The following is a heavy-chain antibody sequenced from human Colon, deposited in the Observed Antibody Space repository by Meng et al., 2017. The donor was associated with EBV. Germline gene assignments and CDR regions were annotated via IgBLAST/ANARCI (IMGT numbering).Heavy chain of an antibody. V-gene: IGHV4-4*02. CDR3: ARGNAYNAPSFDY. D-gene: IGHD5-24*01. CDR2: IYHGGNT. J-gene: IGHJ4*02. Sequence: QVQLQESGPELVEPSGTLSLTCADSGASISSNNWWSWVRQPPGKGLEWIGEIYHGGNTNYNPSLKSRVTISVDRSNDQFSLSLSSVTAADTAVYYCARGNAYNAPSFDYWGQGTLVTVSS. CDR1: GASISSNNW.